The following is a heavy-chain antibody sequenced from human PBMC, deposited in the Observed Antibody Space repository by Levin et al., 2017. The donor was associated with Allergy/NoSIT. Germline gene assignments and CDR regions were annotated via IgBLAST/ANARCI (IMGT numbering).Heavy chain of an antibody. D-gene: IGHD6-13*01. V-gene: IGHV3-15*01. Sequence: PGGSLRLSCAASGFTFSNAWMTWVRQAPGKGLEWVGRIKSKTDGETTDYAAPVKGRFTVSRDDSKNTLYLQMNSLKAADTAMYYCTTDQQLLVLDAFDIWGQGTMVTVSS. CDR1: GFTFSNAW. CDR3: TTDQQLLVLDAFDI. J-gene: IGHJ3*02. CDR2: IKSKTDGETT.